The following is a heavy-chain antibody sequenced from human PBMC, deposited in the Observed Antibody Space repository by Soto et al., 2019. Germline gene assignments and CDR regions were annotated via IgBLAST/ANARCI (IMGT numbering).Heavy chain of an antibody. CDR3: ASGDYDFWSGPGGGMDV. CDR2: IIPLFGTA. J-gene: IGHJ6*01. D-gene: IGHD3-3*01. CDR1: GGTFSSYA. Sequence: QVQLVQSGAEVKKPGSSVKVSCKASGGTFSSYAISWVRQAPGQGLEWMVGIIPLFGTANDAQKFQGRVTITADESTSTAYMELSSLRSEDTAVYYCASGDYDFWSGPGGGMDVWGQGTTVTVSS. V-gene: IGHV1-69*12.